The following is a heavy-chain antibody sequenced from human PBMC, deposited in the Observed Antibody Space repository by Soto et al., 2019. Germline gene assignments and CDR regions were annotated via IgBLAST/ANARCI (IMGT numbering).Heavy chain of an antibody. J-gene: IGHJ6*02. D-gene: IGHD5-12*01. CDR3: ARDKDRPRLGGNYYYIMDV. Sequence: QVQLVQSGAEVKKPGSSMNVSCKASGGTFSSYAISWVRQAPGQGLEWMGGIIPIFRTPDYAQKFQGRVTITADESTSTAYMELSSLRSEDTAVYYCARDKDRPRLGGNYYYIMDVWGQGTTVTVSS. V-gene: IGHV1-69*12. CDR2: IIPIFRTP. CDR1: GGTFSSYA.